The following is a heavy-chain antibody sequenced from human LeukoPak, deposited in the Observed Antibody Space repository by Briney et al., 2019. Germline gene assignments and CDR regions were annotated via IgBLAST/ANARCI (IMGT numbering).Heavy chain of an antibody. V-gene: IGHV1-69*04. Sequence: ASVKLSCKASGGTFSSYAISWVRQAPGQGLEWMGRIIPILGIANYAQKFQGRVTITADKSTSTAYMELSSLRSEDTAVYYCARVEDTAMVGLDYWGQGTLVTVSS. CDR3: ARVEDTAMVGLDY. CDR2: IIPILGIA. D-gene: IGHD5-18*01. J-gene: IGHJ4*02. CDR1: GGTFSSYA.